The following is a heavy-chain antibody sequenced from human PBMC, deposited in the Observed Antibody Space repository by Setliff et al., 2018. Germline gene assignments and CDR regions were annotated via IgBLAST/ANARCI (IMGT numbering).Heavy chain of an antibody. D-gene: IGHD3-22*01. CDR2: INPNSGGT. V-gene: IGHV1-2*04. Sequence: ASVKVSCKASGYTFTGYYMHWVRQAPGQGLEWMGWINPNSGGTNYAQKFQGWVTMTGDTSISTAYMELSRLRSDDTAVYYCARARDDGVYYYSSGYYSYYYYGMDVWGQGTTVTVSS. CDR1: GYTFTGYY. CDR3: ARARDDGVYYYSSGYYSYYYYGMDV. J-gene: IGHJ6*02.